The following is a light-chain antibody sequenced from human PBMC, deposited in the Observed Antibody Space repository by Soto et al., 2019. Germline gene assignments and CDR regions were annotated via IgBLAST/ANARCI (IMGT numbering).Light chain of an antibody. V-gene: IGKV3-20*01. Sequence: MTQSPVTLSVYPGERTSLSCRASQSVSSILGWYQQKPGEATRLIIYGASNRATGIPDRFSGSGSGKDFTLTISRLEPEVFAVYYCQQYGSSGTFGQGTKVDIK. CDR2: GAS. J-gene: IGKJ1*01. CDR3: QQYGSSGT. CDR1: QSVSSI.